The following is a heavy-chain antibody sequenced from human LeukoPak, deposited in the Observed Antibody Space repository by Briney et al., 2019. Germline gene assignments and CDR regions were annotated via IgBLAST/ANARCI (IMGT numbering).Heavy chain of an antibody. D-gene: IGHD1-14*01. J-gene: IGHJ4*02. Sequence: GGSLRLSCAASGLTFDDYAMHWVRQAPGKGLEWVSGISWNSGSIGYADSVKGRFTISRDNAKNSLYLQMNSLRAEDTPLYYCAKDIATGNRLYYFDYWGQGTLVTVSS. CDR3: AKDIATGNRLYYFDY. CDR1: GLTFDDYA. CDR2: ISWNSGSI. V-gene: IGHV3-9*01.